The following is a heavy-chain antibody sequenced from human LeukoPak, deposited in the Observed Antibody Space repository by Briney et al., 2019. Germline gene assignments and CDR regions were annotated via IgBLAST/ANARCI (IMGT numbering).Heavy chain of an antibody. CDR1: GYTFTSYG. CDR3: ARDFQIVATTSFDY. D-gene: IGHD5-12*01. V-gene: IGHV1-18*04. CDR2: ISAYNGNT. Sequence: ASVKVSCKASGYTFTSYGISWVRQAPGQGLEWMGWISAYNGNTNYAQKLQGRVTMTTDTSTSTACMELRSLRSDDTAVYYCARDFQIVATTSFDYWGQGTPVTVSS. J-gene: IGHJ4*02.